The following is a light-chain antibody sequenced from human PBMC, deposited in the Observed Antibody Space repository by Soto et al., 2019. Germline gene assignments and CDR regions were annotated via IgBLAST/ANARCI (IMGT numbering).Light chain of an antibody. Sequence: EIVLTQSPVTLSLSPGERATLSCRTSQSVTTFLAWYQQKPGQAPRLLIYDASKRATGIPARFSGSGSRTDFTLTISSLEPEDFAVYYCQQRTNWPLTFGGGTKVEIK. J-gene: IGKJ4*01. CDR3: QQRTNWPLT. V-gene: IGKV3-11*01. CDR2: DAS. CDR1: QSVTTF.